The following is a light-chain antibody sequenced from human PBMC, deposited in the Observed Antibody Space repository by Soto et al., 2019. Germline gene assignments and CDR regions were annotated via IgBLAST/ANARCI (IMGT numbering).Light chain of an antibody. CDR2: GTS. V-gene: IGKV3-15*01. CDR3: QQYNNWPPIT. J-gene: IGKJ5*01. CDR1: QTVGSY. Sequence: EIVLTQSPATLSLSPGERATLSCRASQTVGSYLAWFRQTPGQGPSLLIYGTSTRAGGVPARFSGGGSGTEFTLTITILQSEDFAVYYCQQYNNWPPITFGQGTRLEIK.